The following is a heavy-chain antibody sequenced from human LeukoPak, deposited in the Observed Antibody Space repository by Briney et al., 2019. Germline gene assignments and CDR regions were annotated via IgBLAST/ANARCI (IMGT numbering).Heavy chain of an antibody. CDR3: ARGLITGAAGTYYYYGMDV. J-gene: IGHJ6*02. CDR2: IYSDGST. Sequence: GGSLRLSCAVSGFAVSSKYMTWVRQAPGKGLEWVSVIYSDGSTFYADSVKGRFTISRDNAKNTVYLQMGSLRGEDMAVYYCARGLITGAAGTYYYYGMDVWGQGTTVTVSS. CDR1: GFAVSSKY. D-gene: IGHD6-13*01. V-gene: IGHV3-53*05.